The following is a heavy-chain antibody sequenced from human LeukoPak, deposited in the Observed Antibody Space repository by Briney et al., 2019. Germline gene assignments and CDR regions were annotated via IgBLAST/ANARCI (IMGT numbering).Heavy chain of an antibody. V-gene: IGHV1-69*01. CDR3: ARVAYDHGSSWYYYGMDV. CDR2: IIPIFGTA. J-gene: IGHJ6*02. Sequence: SVKVSCTASGGTFSSYAISWVRQAPGQGLEWMGGIIPIFGTANYAQKFQGRVTITADESTSTAYMELSSLRSEDTAVYYCARVAYDHGSSWYYYGMDVWGQGTTVTVSS. D-gene: IGHD6-13*01. CDR1: GGTFSSYA.